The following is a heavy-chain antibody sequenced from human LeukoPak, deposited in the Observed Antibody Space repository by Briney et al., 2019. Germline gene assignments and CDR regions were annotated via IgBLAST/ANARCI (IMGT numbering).Heavy chain of an antibody. CDR1: GGSFSGYY. CDR2: IYYSGST. Sequence: SETLSLTCAVYGGSFSGYYWSWIRQPPGKGLEWIGSIYYSGSTYYNPSLKSRVTISVDTSKNQFSLKLSSVTAADTAVYYCANAVTTDDSNYGGAFDYWGQGTLVTVSS. V-gene: IGHV4-34*01. CDR3: ANAVTTDDSNYGGAFDY. J-gene: IGHJ4*02. D-gene: IGHD4-11*01.